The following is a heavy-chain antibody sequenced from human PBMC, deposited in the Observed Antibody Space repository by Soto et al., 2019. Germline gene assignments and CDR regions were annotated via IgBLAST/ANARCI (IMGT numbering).Heavy chain of an antibody. D-gene: IGHD2-2*01. CDR1: GGSISSGGHY. CDR3: ARSYIVVVPAAVKFDD. V-gene: IGHV4-31*03. CDR2: IYYSGST. J-gene: IGHJ4*02. Sequence: SETLSLTCTVSGGSISSGGHYWSWIRQHPGKGLEWIGYIYYSGSTYYNPSLKSRVTISVDTSKNQFSLKLSSVTAADTAVYYCARSYIVVVPAAVKFDDWGQGTLVTVSS.